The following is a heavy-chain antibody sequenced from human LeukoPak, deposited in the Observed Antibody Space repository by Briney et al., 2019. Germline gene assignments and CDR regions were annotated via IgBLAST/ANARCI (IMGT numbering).Heavy chain of an antibody. Sequence: ASVKVSCKASGGTFSSYTISWVRQAPGQGLEWMGRIIPILGIANYAQKFQGRVTINADKSTSTAYMELSSLRSEDTAVYYCARGYGDYGMDVWGQGTTVTVSS. D-gene: IGHD5-12*01. CDR2: IIPILGIA. V-gene: IGHV1-69*02. J-gene: IGHJ6*02. CDR3: ARGYGDYGMDV. CDR1: GGTFSSYT.